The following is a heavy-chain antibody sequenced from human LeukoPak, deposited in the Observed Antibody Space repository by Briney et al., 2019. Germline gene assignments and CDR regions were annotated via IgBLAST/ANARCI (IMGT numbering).Heavy chain of an antibody. D-gene: IGHD3-22*01. CDR3: ARRRYYDGSGYLE. Sequence: PSETLSLTCSASGDSVSRSDSYWDWIRQPPRKGLEWIGPIYPSGRTYYSPSLKRRVTMSVDPSNNQFSLNLRSVTAADTAVYYCARRRYYDGSGYLEWGQGTLLSVSS. J-gene: IGHJ1*01. V-gene: IGHV4-39*01. CDR2: IYPSGRT. CDR1: GDSVSRSDSY.